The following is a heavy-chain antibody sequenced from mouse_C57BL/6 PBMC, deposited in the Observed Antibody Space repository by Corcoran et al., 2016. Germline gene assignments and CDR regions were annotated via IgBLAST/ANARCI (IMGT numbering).Heavy chain of an antibody. CDR3: ARAHYYGSRGSYYFDY. J-gene: IGHJ2*01. Sequence: QIQLVQSGPELKKPGETVKISCKASGYTFTTYGMSWVKLAPGKGLKWMGWINTYSGVPTYADDFKGRFAFSLETSASTAYLQINNLKNEDTATYFCARAHYYGSRGSYYFDYWGQGTTLTVSS. CDR1: GYTFTTYG. V-gene: IGHV9-3*01. CDR2: INTYSGVP. D-gene: IGHD1-1*01.